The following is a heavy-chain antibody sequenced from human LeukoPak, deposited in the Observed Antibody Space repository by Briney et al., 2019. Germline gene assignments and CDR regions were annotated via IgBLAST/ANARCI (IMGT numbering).Heavy chain of an antibody. CDR2: INPNSGGT. V-gene: IGHV1-2*06. CDR1: GYTFTGYY. J-gene: IGHJ4*02. D-gene: IGHD3-22*01. Sequence: ASVKVSCKASGYTFTGYYMHWVRQAPGQGLEWMGRINPNSGGTNYAQKFQGRVTMTRDTSISTAYMELSRLRSDDTAVYYCARRLGDSSGYYYWSQGTLVTVSS. CDR3: ARRLGDSSGYYY.